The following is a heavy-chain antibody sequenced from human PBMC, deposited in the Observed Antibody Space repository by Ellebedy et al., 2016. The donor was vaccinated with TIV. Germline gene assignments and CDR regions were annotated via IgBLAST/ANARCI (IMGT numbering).Heavy chain of an antibody. D-gene: IGHD1-26*01. CDR3: ARDGGSYSDFDY. V-gene: IGHV1-18*01. CDR2: ISPNNGNT. Sequence: AASVKVSCKASGYTFTTFGISWVRQAPGQGLEWMGWISPNNGNTNYTQKFQGWVTMTRDTSISTAYMELSRLRSDDTAVYYCARDGGSYSDFDYWGQGTLVTVSS. CDR1: GYTFTTFG. J-gene: IGHJ4*02.